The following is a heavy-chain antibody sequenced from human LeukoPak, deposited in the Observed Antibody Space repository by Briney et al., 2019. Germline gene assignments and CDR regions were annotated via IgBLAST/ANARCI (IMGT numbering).Heavy chain of an antibody. CDR1: GFTVSSNY. Sequence: GGSLRLSCAASGFTVSSNYMSWVRQAPGKGLEWVSVIYSGGSTKYADSVKGRFTISRDNSRNTLYLQMNSLRAEDTAVYYCARVWSYPGTWNYWGQGTLVTVSS. D-gene: IGHD3-10*01. V-gene: IGHV3-53*01. CDR3: ARVWSYPGTWNY. CDR2: IYSGGST. J-gene: IGHJ4*02.